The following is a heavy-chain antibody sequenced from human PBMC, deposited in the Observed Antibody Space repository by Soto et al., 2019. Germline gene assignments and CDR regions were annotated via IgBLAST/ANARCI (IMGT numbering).Heavy chain of an antibody. V-gene: IGHV1-69*13. Sequence: GASVKVSCKASGGTFSSYAISWVRQAPGQGLEWMGGIIPIFGTANYAQKFQGRVTITADESTSTAYMELSSLRSEDTAVYYCARSFMITFGGVIANFHAFDIWGQGTMVTVPS. CDR1: GGTFSSYA. J-gene: IGHJ3*02. CDR2: IIPIFGTA. CDR3: ARSFMITFGGVIANFHAFDI. D-gene: IGHD3-16*02.